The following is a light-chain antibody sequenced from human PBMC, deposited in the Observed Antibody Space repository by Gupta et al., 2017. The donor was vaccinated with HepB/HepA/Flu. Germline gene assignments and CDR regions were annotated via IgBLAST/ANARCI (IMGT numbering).Light chain of an antibody. CDR2: DVS. J-gene: IGLJ2*01. CDR1: SSDGGGYNY. V-gene: IGLV2-14*01. CDR3: SSYTSSSTVV. Sequence: QSALTPPASVSGSPGQSITISCTGTSSDGGGYNYVSWYQQHPGKAPKLMIYDVSNRPSGVSNRFSGSKSGNTASLTISGLQAEEEADYYCSSYTSSSTVVFGGGTKLPVL.